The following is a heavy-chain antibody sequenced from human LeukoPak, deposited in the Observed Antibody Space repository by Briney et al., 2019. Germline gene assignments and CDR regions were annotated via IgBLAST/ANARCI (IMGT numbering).Heavy chain of an antibody. Sequence: KPSETLSLTCAVYGGSFSGYYWSWIRQPPGKGLEWIGEINHSGSTNYNPSLRSRVTISVDTSKNQFSLKLSSVTAADTAVYYCARGLVRGLRTTSWFDPWGQGTLVTVSS. CDR2: INHSGST. D-gene: IGHD3-10*01. J-gene: IGHJ5*02. V-gene: IGHV4-34*01. CDR1: GGSFSGYY. CDR3: ARGLVRGLRTTSWFDP.